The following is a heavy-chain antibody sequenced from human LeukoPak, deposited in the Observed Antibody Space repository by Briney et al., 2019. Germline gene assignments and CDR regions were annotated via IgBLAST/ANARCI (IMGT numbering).Heavy chain of an antibody. CDR2: MSPNSGDT. CDR1: GYTFTHYG. Sequence: GASVKVSCKASGYTFTHYGISWVRQATGQGLEWMGWMSPNSGDTGYAQEFQGRLTMTRDTSISTAYMELSSLRSEDTAVYYCVRTPPNWGADYWGQGTLVTVSS. CDR3: VRTPPNWGADY. J-gene: IGHJ4*02. D-gene: IGHD3-16*01. V-gene: IGHV1-8*02.